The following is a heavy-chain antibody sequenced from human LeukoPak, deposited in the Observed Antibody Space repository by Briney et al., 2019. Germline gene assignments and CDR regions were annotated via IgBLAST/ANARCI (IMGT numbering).Heavy chain of an antibody. CDR1: GFTFSSYG. CDR2: IWYDGSNK. J-gene: IGHJ4*02. CDR3: AKDLSSGYDIFDY. Sequence: SGGSLRLSCAASGFTFSSYGMHWVRQAPGKGLEWVAVIWYDGSNKYYADSVKGRFTISRDNSKNTLYLQMNSLRAEDTAVYYCAKDLSSGYDIFDYWGQGTLVTVSS. V-gene: IGHV3-33*06. D-gene: IGHD5-12*01.